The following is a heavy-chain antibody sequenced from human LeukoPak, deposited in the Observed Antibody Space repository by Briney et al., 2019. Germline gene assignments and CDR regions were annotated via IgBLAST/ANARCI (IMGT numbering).Heavy chain of an antibody. CDR1: GYTFTGYY. J-gene: IGHJ4*02. CDR3: ARATWIQLWLMDY. CDR2: INPNSGGT. D-gene: IGHD5-18*01. Sequence: ASVKVSCKASGYTFTGYYMHWVRQAPGQGLEWMGWINPNSGGTNHAQKFQGRVTMTRDTSISTAYMELSRLRSDDTAVYYCARATWIQLWLMDYWGQGTLVTVSS. V-gene: IGHV1-2*02.